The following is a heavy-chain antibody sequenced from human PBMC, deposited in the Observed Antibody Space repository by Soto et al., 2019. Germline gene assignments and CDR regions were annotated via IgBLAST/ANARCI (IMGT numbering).Heavy chain of an antibody. J-gene: IGHJ5*02. D-gene: IGHD6-6*01. CDR2: IYYSGST. V-gene: IGHV4-59*01. CDR3: ARDPTPMLLYSSSSGYNWFDP. CDR1: GGSISSYY. Sequence: SETLSLTCTVSGGSISSYYWSWIRQPPGKGLEWIGYIYYSGSTNYNPSLKSRVTISVDTSKNQFSLKLSSVTAADTAVYYCARDPTPMLLYSSSSGYNWFDPWGQGTLVTVSS.